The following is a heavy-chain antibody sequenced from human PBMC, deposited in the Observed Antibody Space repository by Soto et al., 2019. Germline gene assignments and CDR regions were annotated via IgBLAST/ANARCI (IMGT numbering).Heavy chain of an antibody. Sequence: EVQLLESGGGLVQPGGSLRLSCAASGFTFSSYAMSWVRQAPGKGLEWVSAISGSGGSTCYADSVKGRFTISRDNSKNTLYLQMNSLRAEDTAVYYCAKDPDLDPNYFDYWGQGTLVTVSS. J-gene: IGHJ4*02. CDR3: AKDPDLDPNYFDY. CDR2: ISGSGGST. V-gene: IGHV3-23*01. CDR1: GFTFSSYA.